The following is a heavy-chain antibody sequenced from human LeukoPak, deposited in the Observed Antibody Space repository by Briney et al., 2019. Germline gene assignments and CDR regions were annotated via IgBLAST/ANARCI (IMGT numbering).Heavy chain of an antibody. V-gene: IGHV1-18*01. CDR3: AKVMSMVRGVIHAFDI. Sequence: ASVKVSCKASGYTFTSYGISWVRQAPGQGLEWMGWISAYNGNTNYAQKLQGRVTMTTDTSTSTAYMELRSLRSDDTAVYYCAKVMSMVRGVIHAFDIWGQGTMVTVSS. CDR2: ISAYNGNT. D-gene: IGHD3-10*01. CDR1: GYTFTSYG. J-gene: IGHJ3*02.